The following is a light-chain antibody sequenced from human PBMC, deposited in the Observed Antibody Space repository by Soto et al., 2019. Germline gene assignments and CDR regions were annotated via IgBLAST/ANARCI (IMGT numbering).Light chain of an antibody. J-gene: IGKJ1*01. CDR2: VAS. V-gene: IGKV3-15*01. CDR3: QQYNSWPPT. CDR1: QSVSSD. Sequence: EIVMTQSPATLSVSPGEGATLSCRTSQSVSSDLAWYQRKPGQAPRLLFSVASARAAGISARFSGSGSGTEFTLTIGSLQSEDVAVYYCQQYNSWPPTFGQGTKVEIK.